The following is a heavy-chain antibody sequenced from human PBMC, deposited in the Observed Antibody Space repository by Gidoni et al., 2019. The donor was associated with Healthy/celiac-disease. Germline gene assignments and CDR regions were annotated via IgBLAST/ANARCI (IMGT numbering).Heavy chain of an antibody. CDR2: MSGSGGST. J-gene: IGHJ4*02. CDR3: ARPSYGSGSYSF. Sequence: EVQLLESGGGLVQPLGSLRLSCADSGFPFSSYAMSWVRQAPGKGREWVSAMSGSGGSTYYADAVKGRFTISRDNSKNTLYLQMNSLRAEDTAVYYWARPSYGSGSYSFWGQGTLVTVSA. V-gene: IGHV3-23*01. CDR1: GFPFSSYA. D-gene: IGHD3-10*01.